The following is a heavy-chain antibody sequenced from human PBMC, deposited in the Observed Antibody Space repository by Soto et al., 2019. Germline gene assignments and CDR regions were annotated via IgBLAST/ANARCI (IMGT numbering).Heavy chain of an antibody. J-gene: IGHJ4*02. CDR1: GGSISSYY. Sequence: SETLSLTCAVSGGSISSYYWSWIRQPPGKGLEWFCYIYYSGITNYNPSLKSRVTISVDTSKNQFSLKLSFVTAADTALFYCATLKDCSGGSCFSSHFDYWGQGTLVTVSS. CDR3: ATLKDCSGGSCFSSHFDY. V-gene: IGHV4-59*01. CDR2: IYYSGIT. D-gene: IGHD2-15*01.